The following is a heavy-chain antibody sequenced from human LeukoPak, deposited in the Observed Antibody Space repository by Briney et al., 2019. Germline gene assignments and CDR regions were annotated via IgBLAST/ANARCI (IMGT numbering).Heavy chain of an antibody. CDR3: ARVDYGDYGVLDY. CDR2: IYYSGST. CDR1: GGSISSGGYY. J-gene: IGHJ4*02. V-gene: IGHV4-31*03. Sequence: SETLSLTCTVSGGSISSGGYYWSWIRQHPGKGLEWIGYIYYSGSTYYNPSLKSRVTISVDTSKNQFSLKLSSVTAADTAVYYCARVDYGDYGVLDYWGQGTLVTVSS. D-gene: IGHD4-17*01.